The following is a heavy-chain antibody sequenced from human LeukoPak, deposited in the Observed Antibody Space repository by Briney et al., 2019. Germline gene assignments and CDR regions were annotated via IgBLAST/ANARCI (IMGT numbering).Heavy chain of an antibody. J-gene: IGHJ4*02. CDR2: ISSSSSYI. Sequence: GGSLRLSCAAPGFTFSSYSMNWVRQAPGKGLEWVSSISSSSSYIYYADSVKGRFTISRDNAKNSLYLQMNSLRAEDTAVYYCARGRIAAAGTMGYWGQGTLVTVSS. CDR3: ARGRIAAAGTMGY. D-gene: IGHD6-13*01. CDR1: GFTFSSYS. V-gene: IGHV3-21*01.